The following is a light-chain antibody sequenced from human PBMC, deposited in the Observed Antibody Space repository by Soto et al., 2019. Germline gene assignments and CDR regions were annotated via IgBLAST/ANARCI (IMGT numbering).Light chain of an antibody. CDR2: EVN. V-gene: IGLV2-14*01. CDR1: SGDVGGSNY. Sequence: QSALIQPASVSGSPGQSITISCTGTSGDVGGSNYVSWYQHHPHRAPKLLIYEVNYRPSGVSSRFSGSKSGNTASLTISGLQAEDEADYYCRSYTSSNAFEVF. J-gene: IGLJ1*01. CDR3: RSYTSSNAFEV.